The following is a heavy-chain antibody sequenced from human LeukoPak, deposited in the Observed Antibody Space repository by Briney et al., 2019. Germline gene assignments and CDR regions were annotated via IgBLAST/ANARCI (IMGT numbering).Heavy chain of an antibody. CDR3: ARVLTSINWNYEVAFDI. D-gene: IGHD1-7*01. CDR1: GDSVSSNSAA. CDR2: TYYRSKWYN. J-gene: IGHJ3*02. Sequence: SQTLSLTCAISGDSVSSNSAAWNWIRQSPSRGLEWLERTYYRSKWYNDYTVSVKSRITINPDTSKNQFSLQLNSVTPEDTAVYYCARVLTSINWNYEVAFDIWGQGTMVTVSS. V-gene: IGHV6-1*01.